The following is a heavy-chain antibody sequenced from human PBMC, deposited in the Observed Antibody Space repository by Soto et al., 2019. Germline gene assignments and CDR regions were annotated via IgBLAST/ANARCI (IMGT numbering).Heavy chain of an antibody. J-gene: IGHJ4*02. Sequence: PSETLSLTCAVYGGSFSGYYWSWIRQPPGKGLEWIGEINHSGSTNYNPSLKSRVTISVDTSKNQFSLKLSSVTAADTAVYYCARGILGGFGSWGQGTLVTVSS. D-gene: IGHD2-15*01. CDR1: GGSFSGYY. CDR2: INHSGST. V-gene: IGHV4-34*01. CDR3: ARGILGGFGS.